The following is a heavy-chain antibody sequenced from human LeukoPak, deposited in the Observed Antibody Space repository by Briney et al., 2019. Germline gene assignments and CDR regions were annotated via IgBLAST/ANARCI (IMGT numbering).Heavy chain of an antibody. CDR2: ISWNSGSI. J-gene: IGHJ6*02. D-gene: IGHD6-19*01. Sequence: GGSLRLSCAASGFTFDDYAMHWVRQAPGKGLEWVSGISWNSGSIGYADSVKGRFTISRDNAKNSLYLQMNSLRAEDTASYYCANDVSSGWYKYYYGMDVWGQGTTVTVSS. CDR1: GFTFDDYA. CDR3: ANDVSSGWYKYYYGMDV. V-gene: IGHV3-9*01.